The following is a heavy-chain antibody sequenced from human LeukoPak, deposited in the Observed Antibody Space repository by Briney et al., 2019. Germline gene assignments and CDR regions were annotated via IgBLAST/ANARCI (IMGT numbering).Heavy chain of an antibody. CDR2: IYYSGST. Sequence: PSETLSLTCTVSGGSISSSTYYWGWIRQPPGKGLEWIGSIYYSGSTYYNPSVKSRVTISVATSKNHSSLKLSSVTAADTAVYYCARQDYDSSGYYSLNYFDYWGQGTLVTVSS. CDR1: GGSISSSTYY. D-gene: IGHD3-22*01. V-gene: IGHV4-39*01. J-gene: IGHJ4*02. CDR3: ARQDYDSSGYYSLNYFDY.